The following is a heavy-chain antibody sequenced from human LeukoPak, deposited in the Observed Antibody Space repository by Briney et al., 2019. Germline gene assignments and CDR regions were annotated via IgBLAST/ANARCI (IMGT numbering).Heavy chain of an antibody. Sequence: SETLSLTCTVSGGSISSGGYYWSWIRQPPGKGLEWIGYIYYSGSTNYNPSLKSRVTISVDTSKNQFSLKLSSVTAADTAVYYCARNGDAAAFDIWGQGTMVTVSS. V-gene: IGHV4-61*08. CDR3: ARNGDAAAFDI. J-gene: IGHJ3*02. CDR1: GGSISSGGYY. D-gene: IGHD4-17*01. CDR2: IYYSGST.